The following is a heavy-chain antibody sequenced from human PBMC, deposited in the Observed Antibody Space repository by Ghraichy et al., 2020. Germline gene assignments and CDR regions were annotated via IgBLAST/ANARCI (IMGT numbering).Heavy chain of an antibody. CDR2: VKSKADGGTT. J-gene: IGHJ4*02. CDR3: STDNEKHMTTGHF. D-gene: IGHD4-17*01. V-gene: IGHV3-15*07. CDR1: GFTFTNAW. Sequence: GGSLRLSCATSGFTFTNAWMSWVRQAPGKGLEWVGRVKSKADGGTTEYGTAVKGRFTISRDDSKNTLYLQMNSLKTEDTALYYCSTDNEKHMTTGHFWGQGTLVTVSS.